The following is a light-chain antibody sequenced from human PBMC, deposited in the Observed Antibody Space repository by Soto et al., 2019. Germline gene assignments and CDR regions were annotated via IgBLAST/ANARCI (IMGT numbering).Light chain of an antibody. J-gene: IGLJ1*01. CDR1: SSDVGGYNY. Sequence: QSALTQPASVSGSPGQSITISCTGTSSDVGGYNYVSWYQQHPGKAPKLMIYEVSKRPSGVSNRFSGSKSGNTASLTISGLQAEDEADYYCRSYTGSRTPSYGFGTGTKVTVL. CDR2: EVS. CDR3: RSYTGSRTPSYG. V-gene: IGLV2-14*01.